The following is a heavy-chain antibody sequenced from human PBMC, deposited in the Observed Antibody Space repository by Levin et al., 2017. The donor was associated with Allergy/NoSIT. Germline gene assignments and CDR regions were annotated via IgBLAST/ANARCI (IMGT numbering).Heavy chain of an antibody. CDR2: IYYSGST. J-gene: IGHJ4*02. CDR1: GGSISIYY. CDR3: ARDHYYDSSGFYLFDY. V-gene: IGHV4-59*01. D-gene: IGHD3-22*01. Sequence: SQILSLTCTVSGGSISIYYWSWNRQPPGKGLEWLGYIYYSGSTSYNPSLKSRVTMSVDTSKNQFSLKLSSVTAADTAVYYCARDHYYDSSGFYLFDYWGQGTLVTVSS.